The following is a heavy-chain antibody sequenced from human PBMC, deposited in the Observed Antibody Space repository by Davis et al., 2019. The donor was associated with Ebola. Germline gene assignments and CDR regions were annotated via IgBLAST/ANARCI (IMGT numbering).Heavy chain of an antibody. D-gene: IGHD2-8*01. CDR1: GYNFPMYW. Sequence: GESLKIPCQAPGYNFPMYWIGWVRQLPGKGLEWMGIIFPADSDTKISPSFEGQVPISADKSTNIAYLQWSSLTASDTATYYCARQGMDTSKLDYHNYGMEVWGQGTAVIVSS. CDR3: ARQGMDTSKLDYHNYGMEV. CDR2: IFPADSDT. V-gene: IGHV5-51*01. J-gene: IGHJ6*02.